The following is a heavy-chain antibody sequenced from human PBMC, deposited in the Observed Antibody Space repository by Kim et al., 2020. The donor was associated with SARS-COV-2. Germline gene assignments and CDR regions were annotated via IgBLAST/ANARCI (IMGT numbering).Heavy chain of an antibody. D-gene: IGHD4-4*01. V-gene: IGHV4-31*03. CDR1: GGSISSGGYY. CDR3: ASHSSQSSYFQH. Sequence: SETLSLTCTVSGGSISSGGYYWSWIRQHPGKGLEWIGYIYYSGSTYYNPSLKSRVTMSVDTSKNQFSLKLSSVTAADTAVYYCASHSSQSSYFQHWGQGTLVTVSS. J-gene: IGHJ1*01. CDR2: IYYSGST.